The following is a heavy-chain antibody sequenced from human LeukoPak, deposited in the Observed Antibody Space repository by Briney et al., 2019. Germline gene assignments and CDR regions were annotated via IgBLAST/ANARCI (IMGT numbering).Heavy chain of an antibody. J-gene: IGHJ4*02. Sequence: GGSLRLSCAASGFTVSSNYMSWVRQAPGKGLEWVSAISGSGGSTYYADSVKGRFTISRDNSKNTLYLQMNSLRAEDTAVYYCAKGYYDSSGYRSEYYFDYWGQGTLVTVSS. V-gene: IGHV3-23*01. CDR1: GFTVSSNY. CDR2: ISGSGGST. D-gene: IGHD3-22*01. CDR3: AKGYYDSSGYRSEYYFDY.